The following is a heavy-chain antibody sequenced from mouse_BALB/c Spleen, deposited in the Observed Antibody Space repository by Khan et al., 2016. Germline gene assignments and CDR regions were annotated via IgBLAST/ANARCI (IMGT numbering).Heavy chain of an antibody. CDR2: ILPGNNSS. CDR1: GYTFSNYW. V-gene: IGHV1-9*01. J-gene: IGHJ3*01. Sequence: QVRLQQPGAELMKPGASVKISCKATGYTFSNYWIEWVKQRPGHGLEWIGEILPGNNSSNYNENFKVKATFTADSSSNTAYMQLSSLTSGDSAVYYCARGAYWGQGTLVTVSA. CDR3: ARGAY.